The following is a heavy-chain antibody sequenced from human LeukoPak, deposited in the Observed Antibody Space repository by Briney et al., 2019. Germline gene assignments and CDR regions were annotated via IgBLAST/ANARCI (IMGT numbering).Heavy chain of an antibody. CDR1: GFTFDDYG. J-gene: IGHJ4*02. Sequence: PGGSLRLSCAASGFTFDDYGMSWVRQAPGKGLRWVSIISGGAGSTYYADSVKGRFTISRDNSKNTLYLQMNSLRAEDTALYYCASGIAIFGAPLDYWGQGTLVTVSS. CDR3: ASGIAIFGAPLDY. D-gene: IGHD3-3*01. CDR2: ISGGAGST. V-gene: IGHV3-23*01.